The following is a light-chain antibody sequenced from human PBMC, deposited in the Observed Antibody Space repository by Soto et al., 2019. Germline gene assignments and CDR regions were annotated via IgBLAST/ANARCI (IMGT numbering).Light chain of an antibody. CDR3: SSYAGNSVVV. Sequence: QSALTQPPSASGSPRQPVTISCTGTSSDVGGYNYVSWYQQHPGKVPKLLIYEVTRRPSGVPDRVSGSKSGNTAALTVSEPQAEDEAHYYCSSYAGNSVVVFGGGTKLTVL. CDR2: EVT. J-gene: IGLJ2*01. CDR1: SSDVGGYNY. V-gene: IGLV2-8*01.